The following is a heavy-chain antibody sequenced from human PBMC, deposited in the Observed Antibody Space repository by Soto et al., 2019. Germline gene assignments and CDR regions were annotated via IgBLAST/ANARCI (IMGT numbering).Heavy chain of an antibody. CDR3: VRGRGGD. Sequence: QAQLVESGGDLVKPGGSLRLSCAASGFTFSDYYMTWIRQAPGKGLEWISYISNSGTYTNYADSVKGRFTISGDNAKNSLYLRMTGLRAEDTAVYYCVRGRGGDWGQGTLVTVSS. CDR2: ISNSGTYT. J-gene: IGHJ4*02. CDR1: GFTFSDYY. V-gene: IGHV3-11*06. D-gene: IGHD3-10*01.